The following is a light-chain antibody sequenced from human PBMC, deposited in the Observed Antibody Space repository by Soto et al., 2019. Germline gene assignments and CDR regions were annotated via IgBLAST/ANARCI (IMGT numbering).Light chain of an antibody. CDR3: QQADTFPIT. Sequence: DIQMAQSPSSLSASVGDRVTITCRASQGISSYLAWYQQKQGKAPKLLIYAASSLQSGVPSRFSGSGFGTDFTITISSLQPEDSAIYYCQQADTFPITFGQGTRLEIK. V-gene: IGKV1-9*01. CDR1: QGISSY. CDR2: AAS. J-gene: IGKJ5*01.